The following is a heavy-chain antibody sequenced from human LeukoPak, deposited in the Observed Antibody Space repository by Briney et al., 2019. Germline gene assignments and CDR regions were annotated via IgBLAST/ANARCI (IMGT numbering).Heavy chain of an antibody. CDR3: AREYYGDYYFDY. CDR1: GFTFSSYG. J-gene: IGHJ4*02. CDR2: IWYDGSNK. V-gene: IGHV3-33*01. D-gene: IGHD4-17*01. Sequence: PGRSLRLSCAASGFTFSSYGMHWVRQAPGKGLEWVALIWYDGSNKYHADTVKGRFTISRDNSKNTLFLQMNSLRAEDTAVYYCAREYYGDYYFDYWGQGTWSPSPQ.